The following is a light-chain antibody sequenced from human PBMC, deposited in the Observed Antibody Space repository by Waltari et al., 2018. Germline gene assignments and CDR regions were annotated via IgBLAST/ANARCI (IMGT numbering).Light chain of an antibody. V-gene: IGKV1-17*03. Sequence: DIQMTQSPSAISASIGDRVTITCRASQDLYTTLAWFRQSEGEVPKRLNHGASSLDAGVSSRFSGHESGTEFTLIISNVQPEDSATYYCLQHSAYPWTFGQGTKVEIK. CDR3: LQHSAYPWT. CDR2: GAS. CDR1: QDLYTT. J-gene: IGKJ1*01.